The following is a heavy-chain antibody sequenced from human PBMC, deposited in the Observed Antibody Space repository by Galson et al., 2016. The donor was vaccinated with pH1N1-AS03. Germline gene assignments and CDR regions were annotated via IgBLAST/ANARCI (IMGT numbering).Heavy chain of an antibody. Sequence: SLRLSCAASGFPFSTYWMHWVRQAPGKGLAWVSRISPDGTSALYADSVKGRFTIFRDNTQSTLYLQMDSPTAEDTAVYYCAKPRAADWQAFNYWGRGALVTVSS. V-gene: IGHV3-74*03. J-gene: IGHJ4*02. CDR3: AKPRAADWQAFNY. CDR2: ISPDGTSA. CDR1: GFPFSTYW. D-gene: IGHD3-9*01.